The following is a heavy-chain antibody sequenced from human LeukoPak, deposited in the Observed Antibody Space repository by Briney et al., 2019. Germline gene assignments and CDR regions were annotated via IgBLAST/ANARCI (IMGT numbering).Heavy chain of an antibody. CDR1: GASVSSGSYY. CDR2: IYYSGST. J-gene: IGHJ4*02. D-gene: IGHD6-19*01. V-gene: IGHV4-61*01. CDR3: ARDLHSSGWYYFDY. Sequence: SETLSLTCSVSGASVSSGSYYWSWIRQPPGKGLEWIGYIYYSGSTNYNPSLKSRVTISVDTSKNQFSLKLSSVTAADTAVYYCARDLHSSGWYYFDYWGQGTLVTVSS.